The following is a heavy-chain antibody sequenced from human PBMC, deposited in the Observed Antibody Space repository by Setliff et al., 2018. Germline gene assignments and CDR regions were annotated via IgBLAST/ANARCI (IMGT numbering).Heavy chain of an antibody. CDR3: ARVASILGLGDTAMVWHYYYGMDV. CDR1: GGSISSHY. J-gene: IGHJ6*02. D-gene: IGHD5-18*01. CDR2: IYYSGST. V-gene: IGHV4-59*11. Sequence: SETLSLTCTVSGGSISSHYWSWIRQPPGKGLEWIGSIYYSGSTNYNPSLKSRVTISVDTSKNQFSLKLSSVTAADTAVYYCARVASILGLGDTAMVWHYYYGMDVWGQGTTVTVSS.